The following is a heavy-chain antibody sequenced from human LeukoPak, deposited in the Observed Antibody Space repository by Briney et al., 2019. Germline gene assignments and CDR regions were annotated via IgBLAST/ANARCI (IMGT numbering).Heavy chain of an antibody. CDR2: IYYSGST. CDR3: ARSSMPTYYYDSSGYIGRFDP. D-gene: IGHD3-22*01. Sequence: SETLSLTCTVSGGSISSGGYYWSWIRQHPGKGLEWIGYIYYSGSTYYNPSLKSRVTISVDTSKNQFSLKLSSVTAADTAVYYCARSSMPTYYYDSSGYIGRFDPWGQGTLVTVSS. V-gene: IGHV4-31*03. J-gene: IGHJ5*02. CDR1: GGSISSGGYY.